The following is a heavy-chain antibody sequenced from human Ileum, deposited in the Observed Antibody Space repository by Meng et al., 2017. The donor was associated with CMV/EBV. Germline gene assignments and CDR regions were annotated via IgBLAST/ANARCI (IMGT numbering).Heavy chain of an antibody. CDR1: GFSPSTSGEG. CDR3: AHFVGGYYPSRPDY. D-gene: IGHD1-26*01. Sequence: QITLKESGPTLVNPTQPLTRTCSFSGFSPSTSGEGVGWIRQPPGKALEWLALIYRGDDKRYSPSLNSRLTIAKDTSKNEVVLTLTNMGPIDTGTYYCAHFVGGYYPSRPDYWGQGTLVTVSS. CDR2: IYRGDDK. J-gene: IGHJ4*02. V-gene: IGHV2-5*02.